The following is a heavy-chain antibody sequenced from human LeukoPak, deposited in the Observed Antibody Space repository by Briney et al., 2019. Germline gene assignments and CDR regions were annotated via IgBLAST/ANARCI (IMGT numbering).Heavy chain of an antibody. J-gene: IGHJ2*01. CDR2: IYYSGST. D-gene: IGHD3-22*01. CDR3: ARHEGSGFYYRYFDL. V-gene: IGHV4-39*01. Sequence: SETLSLTCTVSGGSTSSSSYFWGWIRQPSGKGLGWIGSIYYSGSTYYNPSLKSRVTISVDTSKNQFSLKLSSVTAADTAVYYCARHEGSGFYYRYFDLWGRGTLVTVSS. CDR1: GGSTSSSSYF.